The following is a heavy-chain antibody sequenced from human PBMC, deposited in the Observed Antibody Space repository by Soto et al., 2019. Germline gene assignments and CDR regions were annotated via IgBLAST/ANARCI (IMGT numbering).Heavy chain of an antibody. CDR3: AKRPRIVVMVSGYYMEV. CDR2: ISGSGGNT. D-gene: IGHD2-8*01. CDR1: GFSFSTYA. J-gene: IGHJ6*03. V-gene: IGHV3-23*01. Sequence: HPGGSLRLSCAASGFSFSTYAMSWVRQAPGKGLEWLSTISGSGGNTYQPDSVKGRFTISRDNSKNTLYLQMNSLRAEDTAVYYCAKRPRIVVMVSGYYMEVWGRGTTVTVSS.